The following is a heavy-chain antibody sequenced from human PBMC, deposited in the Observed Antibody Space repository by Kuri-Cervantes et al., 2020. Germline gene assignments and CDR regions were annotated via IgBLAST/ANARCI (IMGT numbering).Heavy chain of an antibody. Sequence: ETLSLTCAASGFTFSSYWMSWVRQAPGKGLEWVANIKQDGSEKYYVDSVKGRLTISRDNGKNSVYLQMNSLRVEDTAVYYCARLTYYSGSGSYYNDPYGMDVWGQGTTVTVSS. V-gene: IGHV3-7*01. CDR2: IKQDGSEK. CDR1: GFTFSSYW. CDR3: ARLTYYSGSGSYYNDPYGMDV. J-gene: IGHJ6*02. D-gene: IGHD3-10*01.